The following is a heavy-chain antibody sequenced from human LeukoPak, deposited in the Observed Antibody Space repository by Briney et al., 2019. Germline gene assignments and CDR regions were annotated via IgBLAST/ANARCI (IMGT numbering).Heavy chain of an antibody. CDR2: ITQSGST. J-gene: IGHJ3*02. Sequence: SRTLSLTCTVSGGSISSGGYYWSWIRQHPGKGLEWIGSITQSGSTYYNPSLKSRVTISVDTSKNQFSLKLSSVTAADTAVYYCARDQGFGEYDGFDIWGQGTMVTVFS. D-gene: IGHD3-10*01. V-gene: IGHV4-31*03. CDR3: ARDQGFGEYDGFDI. CDR1: GGSISSGGYY.